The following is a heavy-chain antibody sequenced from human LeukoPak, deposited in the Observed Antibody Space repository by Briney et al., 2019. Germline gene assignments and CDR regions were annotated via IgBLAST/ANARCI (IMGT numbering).Heavy chain of an antibody. J-gene: IGHJ3*02. CDR1: GGSISSGSYY. CDR2: IYTSGST. CDR3: ASSDYGDNAFDI. Sequence: SQTLSLTCTVSGGSISSGSYYWSWIRQPAGRALEWLGRIYTSGSTNYNPSLKRRVTISVDTSKYQFSLKLSSVTAADTAVYYCASSDYGDNAFDIWGQGTMVTVSS. V-gene: IGHV4-61*02. D-gene: IGHD4-17*01.